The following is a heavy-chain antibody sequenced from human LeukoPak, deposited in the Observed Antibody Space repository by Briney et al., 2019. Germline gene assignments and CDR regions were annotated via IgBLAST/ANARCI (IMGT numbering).Heavy chain of an antibody. CDR2: INPNSGGT. V-gene: IGHV1-2*02. J-gene: IGHJ5*02. CDR1: GYTFTGYY. CDR3: ARTPLYCSSTSCYYSWFDP. D-gene: IGHD2-2*01. Sequence: RASVMVSCKASGYTFTGYYMHWVRNAPGQGLERMGWINPNSGGTNYAQKFQGRVTMTRDTSISTAYMELSRLRSDDTAVYYCARTPLYCSSTSCYYSWFDPWGQGTLVSVSS.